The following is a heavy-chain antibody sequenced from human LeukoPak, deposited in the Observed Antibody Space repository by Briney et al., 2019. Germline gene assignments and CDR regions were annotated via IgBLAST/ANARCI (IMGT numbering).Heavy chain of an antibody. J-gene: IGHJ4*02. CDR1: GDSVSSNNVA. V-gene: IGHV6-1*01. D-gene: IGHD3-16*01. Sequence: SQTLSLTCAISGDSVSSNNVAWNWIRQSPSRGLEWLGRTYYRSKWYNEYAESVKSRITINPDTTKNHFSLRLNSVTPEDTAVYYCARRGTRERGYFDYWGQGTLATVSS. CDR2: TYYRSKWYN. CDR3: ARRGTRERGYFDY.